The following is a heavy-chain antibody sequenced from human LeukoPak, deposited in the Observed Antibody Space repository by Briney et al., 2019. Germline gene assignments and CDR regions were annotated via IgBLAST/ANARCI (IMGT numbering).Heavy chain of an antibody. CDR3: AKLTSGWFEDY. Sequence: GGSLRLSCAVSGFTFDSYAMTWVRQAPGKGLEWVSDITDSGSATFYADSVKGRFIISRDSFKNTLYLQMSSLRAEDTAVYYCAKLTSGWFEDYGGQGTLVTVSS. D-gene: IGHD6-19*01. CDR1: GFTFDSYA. J-gene: IGHJ4*02. V-gene: IGHV3-23*01. CDR2: ITDSGSAT.